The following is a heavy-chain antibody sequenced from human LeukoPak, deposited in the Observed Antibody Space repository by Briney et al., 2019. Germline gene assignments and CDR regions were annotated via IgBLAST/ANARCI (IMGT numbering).Heavy chain of an antibody. CDR1: AGSIRSYY. J-gene: IGHJ6*02. D-gene: IGHD5/OR15-5a*01. CDR2: IYYSGST. CDR3: ARLSATRPNYYGMDV. V-gene: IGHV4-59*08. Sequence: SETLSLTCTVSAGSIRSYYWSWIRQSPGKGLEWIGYIYYSGSTNYNPSLKSRVTISVDMSKNQFSLKLSSVTAADTAVYYCARLSATRPNYYGMDVWGQGTTVTVSS.